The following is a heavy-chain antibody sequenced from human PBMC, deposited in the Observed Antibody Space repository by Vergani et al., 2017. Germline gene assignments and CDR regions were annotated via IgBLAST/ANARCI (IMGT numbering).Heavy chain of an antibody. V-gene: IGHV1-8*03. Sequence: QVQLVQSGAEVMQPGASVKVSCKTSGYIFTSDAIDWVRQAPGKGLEWMGWMNPNNGNTGYSHQFQGRVTITRDNSITTAYMELRGLTSEDTAMYYCAKARRTCSAVDCPRYYFDYWGQGTLVTVSS. CDR1: GYIFTSDA. J-gene: IGHJ4*02. D-gene: IGHD3-10*01. CDR2: MNPNNGNT. CDR3: AKARRTCSAVDCPRYYFDY.